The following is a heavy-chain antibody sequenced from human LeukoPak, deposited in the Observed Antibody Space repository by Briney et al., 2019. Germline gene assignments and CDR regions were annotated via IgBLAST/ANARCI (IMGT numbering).Heavy chain of an antibody. CDR3: ARDLVYGDYANFDY. D-gene: IGHD4-17*01. CDR1: GYTFTSYG. J-gene: IGHJ4*02. V-gene: IGHV1-3*01. CDR2: INAGNGNT. Sequence: GASVKVSCKASGYTFTSYGISWVRQAPGQGLEWMGWINAGNGNTKYSQKFQGRVTITRDTSASTAYMELSSLRSEDTAVYYCARDLVYGDYANFDYWGQGTLVTVSS.